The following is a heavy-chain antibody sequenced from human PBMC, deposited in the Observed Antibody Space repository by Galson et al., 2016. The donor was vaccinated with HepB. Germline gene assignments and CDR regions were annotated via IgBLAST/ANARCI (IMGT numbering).Heavy chain of an antibody. D-gene: IGHD3-3*01. Sequence: CAVSGGSVSSSDWWTWVRQPPGKGLEWIGEIYHSGLTNYNPSLKSRVTISIDTSKNQFSLNLSSVIAADTAVYYCARAIPGYERGPYFDYWGQGTLVTVSS. CDR3: ARAIPGYERGPYFDY. V-gene: IGHV4-4*02. CDR2: IYHSGLT. CDR1: GGSVSSSDW. J-gene: IGHJ4*02.